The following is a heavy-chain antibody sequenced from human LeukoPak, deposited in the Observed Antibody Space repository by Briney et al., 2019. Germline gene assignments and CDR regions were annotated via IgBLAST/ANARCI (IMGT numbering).Heavy chain of an antibody. J-gene: IGHJ4*02. Sequence: SETLSLTCTVTGGSISGYYWSCSRQPPGQGLEWIGYIYSSGTTLYNPSLKSRVTISVDTSKNQFSLKLSSVTAADTAVYYCARGTERAYCGGDCYNFDYWGQGTLVTVSS. V-gene: IGHV4-59*08. CDR1: GGSISGYY. D-gene: IGHD2-21*02. CDR2: IYSSGTT. CDR3: ARGTERAYCGGDCYNFDY.